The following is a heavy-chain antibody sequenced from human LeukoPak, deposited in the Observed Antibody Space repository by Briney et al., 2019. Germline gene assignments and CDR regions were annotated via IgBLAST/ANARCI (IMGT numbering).Heavy chain of an antibody. D-gene: IGHD3-22*01. Sequence: GGSLRLSCAASGFSFSNLWMRWVRQAPGKGLEWVANIRPDGSEKGYVDSVKGRFTISRDNAKNSLYLQMNSLRAGDTAVYYCARDSSGYFDYWGQGTLVTVSS. CDR3: ARDSSGYFDY. CDR1: GFSFSNLW. CDR2: IRPDGSEK. V-gene: IGHV3-7*01. J-gene: IGHJ4*02.